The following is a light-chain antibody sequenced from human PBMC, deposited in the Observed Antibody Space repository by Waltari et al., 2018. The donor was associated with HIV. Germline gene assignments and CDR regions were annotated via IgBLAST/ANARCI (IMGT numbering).Light chain of an antibody. CDR2: GTS. V-gene: IGLV1-40*01. CDR1: SSNIGAGYD. J-gene: IGLJ1*01. Sequence: QSVLTQPPSVSGAPGQRVTISCTGSSSNIGAGYDVHWYQQLPGTAPKRLIYGTSKRPSGVPDRFSGSKSGTSASLAITGLQAEDEADYYCQSYDSSLSGYVFGTGTKVTVL. CDR3: QSYDSSLSGYV.